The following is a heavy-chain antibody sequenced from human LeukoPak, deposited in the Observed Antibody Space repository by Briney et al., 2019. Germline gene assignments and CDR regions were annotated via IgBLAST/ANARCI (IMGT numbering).Heavy chain of an antibody. CDR3: ARRSTRGSSYYYGMDV. CDR1: GGSISSSSYY. J-gene: IGHJ6*02. V-gene: IGHV4-39*01. D-gene: IGHD2-15*01. Sequence: SETLSLTCTVPGGSISSSSYYWGWIRQPPGKGLEWIGSIYYSGSTYYNPSLKSRVTISVDTSKNQFSLKLSSVTAADTAVYYCARRSTRGSSYYYGMDVWGQGTTVTVSS. CDR2: IYYSGST.